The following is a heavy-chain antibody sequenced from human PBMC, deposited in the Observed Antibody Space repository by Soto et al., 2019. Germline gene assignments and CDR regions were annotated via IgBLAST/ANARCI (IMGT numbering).Heavy chain of an antibody. CDR3: AREDDGGDRDYYGLDV. CDR1: GGSISYEYYH. Sequence: SETLSLTCTVSGGSISYEYYHWTWIRQSPGKGLEWIGYIHYSGSIIYNPSFKSRVTISVDTSKNQFSLQLSSVTAADTAMYFCAREDDGGDRDYYGLDVWGQGTKVTVSS. J-gene: IGHJ6*02. V-gene: IGHV4-30-4*08. D-gene: IGHD2-21*02. CDR2: IHYSGSI.